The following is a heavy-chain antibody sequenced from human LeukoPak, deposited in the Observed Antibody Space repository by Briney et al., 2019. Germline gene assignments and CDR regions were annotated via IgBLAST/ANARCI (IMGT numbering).Heavy chain of an antibody. J-gene: IGHJ4*02. V-gene: IGHV1-46*01. Sequence: ASVKVSCKASGYTFTNYYLHWVRQAPGQGPEWMGIIDPGGGTTRYTRKFQDRVTMTTDKSTNTAYMELTGLRSEDTAVYYCAREPGSAKRFDYWGQGALVTVSS. CDR3: AREPGSAKRFDY. CDR2: IDPGGGTT. CDR1: GYTFTNYY.